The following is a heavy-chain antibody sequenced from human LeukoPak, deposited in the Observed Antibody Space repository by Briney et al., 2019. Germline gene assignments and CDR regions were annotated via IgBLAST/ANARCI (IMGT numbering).Heavy chain of an antibody. CDR3: ARETEMANLDY. CDR1: GFTFGDYA. J-gene: IGHJ4*02. Sequence: GRSLRLSCTASGFTFGDYAMSWVRQAPGKGLEWVANIKQDGSEKYYVDSVKGRFTISRDNAKKSLYLQMNSLRAEDTAVYYCARETEMANLDYWGQGTLVTVSS. CDR2: IKQDGSEK. V-gene: IGHV3-7*04. D-gene: IGHD5-24*01.